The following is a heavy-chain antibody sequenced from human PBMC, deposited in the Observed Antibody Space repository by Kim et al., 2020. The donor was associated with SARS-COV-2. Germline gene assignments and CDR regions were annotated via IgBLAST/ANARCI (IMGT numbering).Heavy chain of an antibody. CDR3: ARGTVDRAMDTTA. V-gene: IGHV4-59*11. CDR1: GASITSHY. J-gene: IGHJ4*02. Sequence: SETLSLTCTVSGASITSHYWSWIRQPPGRGLEWIGYINYSGRTNFNPSRKSRLSMSIDTSKNQFSLKVNSVTAADTALYYCARGTVDRAMDTTAWGRGTLVSVSS. CDR2: INYSGRT. D-gene: IGHD5-18*01.